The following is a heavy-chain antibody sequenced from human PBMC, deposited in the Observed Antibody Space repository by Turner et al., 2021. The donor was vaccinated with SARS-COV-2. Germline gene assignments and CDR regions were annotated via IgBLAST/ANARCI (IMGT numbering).Heavy chain of an antibody. CDR2: ISSSSSFI. J-gene: IGHJ3*02. V-gene: IGHV3-21*01. D-gene: IGHD6-19*01. CDR1: GFTFSSYS. Sequence: EVQLVESGGGLVKPGGSLRLSCAASGFTFSSYSMNWVRQGQGKGLEWVSSISSSSSFIYYPDSVKGRFTISRDNAKNSLYLQMNSLRAEDTAVYYCARAEEHSREWLVPKYPFDIWGQGTMVTVSS. CDR3: ARAEEHSREWLVPKYPFDI.